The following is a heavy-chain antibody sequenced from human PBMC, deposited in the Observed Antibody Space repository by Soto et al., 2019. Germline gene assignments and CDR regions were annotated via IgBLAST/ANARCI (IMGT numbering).Heavy chain of an antibody. J-gene: IGHJ4*02. Sequence: EVQLLESGGGLVQPGGSLRLSCAASGFTFSSYAMSWVRQAPGKGLEWVSLISASGDSTYYADSARGRFTISRDNSKNTLYLQMNSLRADDTAVYYCAKTSGYYDYWGQGTLVTVSS. CDR1: GFTFSSYA. CDR2: ISASGDST. V-gene: IGHV3-23*01. CDR3: AKTSGYYDY. D-gene: IGHD3-3*01.